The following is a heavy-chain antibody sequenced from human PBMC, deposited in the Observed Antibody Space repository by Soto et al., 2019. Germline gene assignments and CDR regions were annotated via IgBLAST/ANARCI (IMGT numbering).Heavy chain of an antibody. CDR2: ISPMFGAA. J-gene: IGHJ4*02. D-gene: IGHD3-10*02. Sequence: QVQLVQSGAEMKKPGSSVKVSCQSSGGTFNTYAMNWVRQAPGQGPEWMGDISPMFGAANYAPKFQGRVTITADESTGTSYMQLSSLTSEDTALYFCAREFHVHTPAFVYWGQGTLVTVSS. V-gene: IGHV1-69*19. CDR1: GGTFNTYA. CDR3: AREFHVHTPAFVY.